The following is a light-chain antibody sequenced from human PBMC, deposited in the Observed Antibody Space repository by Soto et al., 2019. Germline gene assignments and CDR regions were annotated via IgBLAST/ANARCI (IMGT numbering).Light chain of an antibody. J-gene: IGKJ4*01. V-gene: IGKV3-11*01. CDR1: QSVGTS. CDR3: QQRGVWPLT. CDR2: ESS. Sequence: EIVLTQSPATLSLSPGERATLSCRASQSVGTSLAWYQQKSGQAPRLLFYESSNRATYIPARFSASGSGTDFTLTISVLEPEDFAVYYCQQRGVWPLTFGGGTKVEIK.